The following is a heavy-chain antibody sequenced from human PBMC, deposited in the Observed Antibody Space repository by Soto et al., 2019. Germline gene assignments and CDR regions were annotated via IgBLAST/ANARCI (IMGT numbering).Heavy chain of an antibody. CDR2: IYYSGST. Sequence: SETLSLTCTVSGGSISSGDYYWSWIRQPPGKGLEGIGYIYYSGSTYYNPSLKSRVTISVDTSKNQFSLKLSSVTAADTAVYYCASQNGYYDILTGWVNWFDPWGQGTLVTVSS. V-gene: IGHV4-30-4*01. CDR1: GGSISSGDYY. CDR3: ASQNGYYDILTGWVNWFDP. J-gene: IGHJ5*02. D-gene: IGHD3-9*01.